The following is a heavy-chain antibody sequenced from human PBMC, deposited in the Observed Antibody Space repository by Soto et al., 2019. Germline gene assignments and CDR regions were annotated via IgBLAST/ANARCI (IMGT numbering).Heavy chain of an antibody. CDR1: GFTFSSYG. CDR3: AKTGDSGYEWGWFDP. Sequence: QVQLVESGGGVVQPGGSLRLSCAASGFTFSSYGMHWVRQAPGKGLEWVAVISYHGINTHYADSVKGRFTISRDNYKNTLYLHMHSLRPEDTAVYYCAKTGDSGYEWGWFDPWGQGTLVTVSS. CDR2: ISYHGINT. D-gene: IGHD5-12*01. J-gene: IGHJ5*02. V-gene: IGHV3-30*18.